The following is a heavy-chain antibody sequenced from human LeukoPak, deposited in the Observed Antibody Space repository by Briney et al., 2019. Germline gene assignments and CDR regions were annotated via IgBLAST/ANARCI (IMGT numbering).Heavy chain of an antibody. D-gene: IGHD5-24*01. CDR3: ARDGEMATIYFDY. CDR1: GGTFSSYA. V-gene: IGHV1-69*04. CDR2: IIPIVGIA. Sequence: GASVKASCKASGGTFSSYAISWVRQAPGQGLEWMGTIIPIVGIANYAQKFQGRVTITADKFTSTAYMELSSLRSEDTAVYYCARDGEMATIYFDYWGQGTLVTVSS. J-gene: IGHJ4*02.